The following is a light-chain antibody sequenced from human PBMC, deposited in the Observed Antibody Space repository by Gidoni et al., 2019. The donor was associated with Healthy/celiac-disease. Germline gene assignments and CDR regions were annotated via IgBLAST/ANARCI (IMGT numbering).Light chain of an antibody. J-gene: IGKJ4*01. CDR3: QQCYSTPLT. Sequence: DIQMTQSPSSLSASVGDRVTITCQASQDISSYLNWYQQKPGKAPKLLIYDASNLETGVPSRFSGSGSGTDFTFTISSLQPEDIATYYCQQCYSTPLTFGGGTKVEIK. CDR1: QDISSY. V-gene: IGKV1-33*01. CDR2: DAS.